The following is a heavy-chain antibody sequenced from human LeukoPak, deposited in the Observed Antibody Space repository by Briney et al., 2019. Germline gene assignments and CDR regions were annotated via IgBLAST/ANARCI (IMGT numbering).Heavy chain of an antibody. CDR3: ARVLGVWGSYRFDY. J-gene: IGHJ4*02. D-gene: IGHD3-16*02. Sequence: GGSLRLSCAASGFTVNNKYMTWVRQAPGRGLEWVSLIYSGGHTHYTDSVKGRFTISRDNSKNTLHLQMNSLRVEDTAVYYCARVLGVWGSYRFDYWGQGTLVTVSS. CDR1: GFTVNNKY. V-gene: IGHV3-66*01. CDR2: IYSGGHT.